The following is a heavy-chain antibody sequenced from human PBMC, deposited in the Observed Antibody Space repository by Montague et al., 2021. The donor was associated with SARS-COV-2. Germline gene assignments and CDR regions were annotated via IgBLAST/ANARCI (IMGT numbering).Heavy chain of an antibody. CDR3: ARGRIELSMIVVVVTGTSYYMDV. V-gene: IGHV4-34*01. J-gene: IGHJ6*03. Sequence: SETLSLTCAVYGESFSGHYWTWIRQPPGKGLEWIGEIYHTGSTNYNPSLKSQVTISVDTSKNQFSLKLRSVTAADTAVYYCARGRIELSMIVVVVTGTSYYMDVWGTGTTVTVSS. CDR1: GESFSGHY. CDR2: IYHTGST. D-gene: IGHD3-22*01.